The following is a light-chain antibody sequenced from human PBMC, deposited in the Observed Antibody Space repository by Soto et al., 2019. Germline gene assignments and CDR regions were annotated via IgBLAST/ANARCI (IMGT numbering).Light chain of an antibody. V-gene: IGKV1-39*01. CDR2: GAS. Sequence: DIQMTHSPSTLSGSVGDRVTITCRASQTISSWLAWYQQKPGKAPKLLIYGASSLQSGVPSRFSGSGSGTDFTLTISSLQPEDFATYYCQQSYSTLTFGGGTKVDIK. CDR1: QTISSW. J-gene: IGKJ4*01. CDR3: QQSYSTLT.